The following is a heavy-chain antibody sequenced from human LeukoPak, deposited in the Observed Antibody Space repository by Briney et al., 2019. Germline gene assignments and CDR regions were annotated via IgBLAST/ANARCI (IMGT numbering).Heavy chain of an antibody. Sequence: GGSLRLSCAASGFTFSSYSMNWVRQAPGKGLEWVSSISSSSSYIYYADSMKGRFTISRDNSKNTVDMKMNSLRAEDTAVYHCAKVKPSRGYALPDWGQGTLVTVSS. CDR3: AKVKPSRGYALPD. V-gene: IGHV3-21*04. D-gene: IGHD5-12*01. J-gene: IGHJ4*02. CDR2: ISSSSSYI. CDR1: GFTFSSYS.